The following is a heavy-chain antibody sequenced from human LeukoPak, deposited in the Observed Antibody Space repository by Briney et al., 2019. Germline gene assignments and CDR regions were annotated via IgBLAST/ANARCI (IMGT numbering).Heavy chain of an antibody. V-gene: IGHV7-4-1*02. D-gene: IGHD6-19*01. J-gene: IGHJ6*02. CDR3: ARGQWPYYYYYGMDV. Sequence: GASVTVSCTASGHTFTSYAMNWVRQAPGQGLEWMGWINTNTGNPTYAQGFTGRFVFSLDTSVSTAYLQISSLKAEDTAVYYCARGQWPYYYYYGMDVWGQGTTVTVSS. CDR2: INTNTGNP. CDR1: GHTFTSYA.